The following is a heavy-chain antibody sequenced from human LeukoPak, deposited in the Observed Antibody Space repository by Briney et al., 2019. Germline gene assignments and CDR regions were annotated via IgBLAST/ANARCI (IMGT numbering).Heavy chain of an antibody. V-gene: IGHV4-59*01. J-gene: IGHJ4*02. D-gene: IGHD5-24*01. CDR2: IYYSGST. CDR1: GGSISSYY. CDR3: SRAAREMATTPDFDY. Sequence: SETLSLTCTVSGGSISSYYWSWIRQPPGKGLEWIGYIYYSGSTNYNPSLKSRVTISVDTSKNQFSLKLSSVTAADTAVYYCSRAAREMATTPDFDYWGQGTLVTVSS.